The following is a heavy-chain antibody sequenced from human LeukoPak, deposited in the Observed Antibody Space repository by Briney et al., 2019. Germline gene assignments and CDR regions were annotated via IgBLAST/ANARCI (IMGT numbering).Heavy chain of an antibody. CDR2: IYPADSDI. CDR1: GYSINNYW. Sequence: GESLQISCKGSGYSINNYWIGWVRQMPGKGLEWMGIIYPADSDIRYSPSFQGQVTISADKSISTAYLQWSSLKASDTAMYYCARQEYCSGGSCYTWFDPWGQGTLVTVSS. D-gene: IGHD2-15*01. CDR3: ARQEYCSGGSCYTWFDP. J-gene: IGHJ5*02. V-gene: IGHV5-51*01.